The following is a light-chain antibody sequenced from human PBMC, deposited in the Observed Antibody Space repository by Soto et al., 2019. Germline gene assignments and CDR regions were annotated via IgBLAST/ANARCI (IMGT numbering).Light chain of an antibody. J-gene: IGKJ1*01. CDR2: WAS. Sequence: DIVMTQSPDSLAVSLGERATINCKSSQSGVYSSNNKNYLAWYQQKPGQPPNLLIYWASTRESGVPDRFSGSGSGTDFTLTISSLQAEDVAVYYCQQYYSTPRTFGQGTKVEIK. CDR3: QQYYSTPRT. V-gene: IGKV4-1*01. CDR1: QSGVYSSNNKNY.